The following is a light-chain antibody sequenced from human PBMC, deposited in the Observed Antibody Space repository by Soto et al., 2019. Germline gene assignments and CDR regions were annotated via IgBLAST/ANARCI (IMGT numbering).Light chain of an antibody. Sequence: SYELTQPPSVSVSPGQTASITCSGDKLGDKYARWYQQKPGQSPVLVIYQDSKRPSGIPERFSGSSAGNTATLTISGTQAMDEADYFCQAWDSSTGVFGTGTKLTVL. CDR3: QAWDSSTGV. CDR2: QDS. J-gene: IGLJ1*01. V-gene: IGLV3-1*01. CDR1: KLGDKY.